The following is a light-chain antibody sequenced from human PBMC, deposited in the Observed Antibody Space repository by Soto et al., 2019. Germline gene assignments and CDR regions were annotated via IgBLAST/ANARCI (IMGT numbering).Light chain of an antibody. CDR1: QSVSYN. Sequence: EILLTQSPGTLSLSPGERATLSCRASQSVSYNLAWYQHKPGQAPRLLIYRPSTRATGIPARFSGSGSGTEFTLTISCLPSEDFAPYYCQQYYSYPRTFGQGTKVDIK. CDR2: RPS. CDR3: QQYYSYPRT. V-gene: IGKV3-15*01. J-gene: IGKJ1*01.